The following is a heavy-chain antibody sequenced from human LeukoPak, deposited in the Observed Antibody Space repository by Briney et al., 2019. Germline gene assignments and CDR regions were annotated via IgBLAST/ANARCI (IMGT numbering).Heavy chain of an antibody. D-gene: IGHD3-10*01. CDR2: IYHSGSI. J-gene: IGHJ4*02. CDR1: GASISSTKW. Sequence: SGTLSLTCAVSGASISSTKWWTWVRQPPGKGLEWIGEIYHSGSINYNPSLKSRVTISIDKSKDQFSLKVSSVTAADTAVYYCASWPVDDGSVGKVDYWGQGTLVTVSS. V-gene: IGHV4-4*02. CDR3: ASWPVDDGSVGKVDY.